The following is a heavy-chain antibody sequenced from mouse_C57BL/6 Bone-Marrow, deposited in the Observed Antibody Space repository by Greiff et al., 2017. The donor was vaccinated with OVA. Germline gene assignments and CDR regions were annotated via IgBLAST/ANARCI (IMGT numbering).Heavy chain of an antibody. V-gene: IGHV2-9-1*01. CDR3: ARNFGGRYYYAMDY. Sequence: VQLQQSGPGLVAPSQSLSITCTVSGFSLTSYAISWVRQPPGKGLEWLGVIWTGGGTNYNSALKSRLSISKDNSKSQVFLKMNSLQTDDTARYYCARNFGGRYYYAMDYWGQGTSVTVSS. CDR2: IWTGGGT. CDR1: GFSLTSYA. J-gene: IGHJ4*01. D-gene: IGHD1-1*01.